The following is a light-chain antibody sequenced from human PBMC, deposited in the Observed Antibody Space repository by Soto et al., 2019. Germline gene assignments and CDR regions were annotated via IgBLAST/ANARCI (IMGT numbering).Light chain of an antibody. CDR3: QQYGSSPIT. J-gene: IGKJ5*01. CDR2: DAS. V-gene: IGKV3-11*01. Sequence: ESVLTQSPATLSLSPGERATLSCRASPSVSNSLAWYQHKPGQAPRLLIYDASNRATGVPTRFSGSGSGTDFTLTISSLEPEDFAVYYCQQYGSSPITFGQGTRLEIK. CDR1: PSVSNS.